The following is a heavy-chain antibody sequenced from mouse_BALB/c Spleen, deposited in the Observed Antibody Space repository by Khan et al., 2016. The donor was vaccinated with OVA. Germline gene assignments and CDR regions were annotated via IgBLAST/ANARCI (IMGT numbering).Heavy chain of an antibody. Sequence: QVRLQQSGAELARPGASVKMSCKASGYTFTSYTIHWIKLRPGQGLEWIGFINPSNGYTNYNQKFKDKATLTADKSSTTVYMQLCSLTSDDSAVYNCVRDGAYHRNDGWFAYWGQGTLVTVSA. CDR3: VRDGAYHRNDGWFAY. CDR2: INPSNGYT. V-gene: IGHV1-4*01. D-gene: IGHD2-14*01. CDR1: GYTFTSYT. J-gene: IGHJ3*01.